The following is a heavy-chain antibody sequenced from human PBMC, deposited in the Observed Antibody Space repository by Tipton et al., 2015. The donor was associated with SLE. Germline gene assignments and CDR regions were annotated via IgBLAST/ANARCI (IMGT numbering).Heavy chain of an antibody. CDR3: ARRRSNYYDSSGYLTGIFDF. J-gene: IGHJ4*02. V-gene: IGHV4-39*07. Sequence: TLSLTCTVSGGSISSHSSFWGWVRQPPGKGLEWIGLFYYSGSTYSNPSLRSRVTMSVDTSKSHFSLQMSSVTAADTAVYYCARRRSNYYDSSGYLTGIFDFWGQGTLVTVSS. CDR2: FYYSGST. D-gene: IGHD3-22*01. CDR1: GGSISSHSSF.